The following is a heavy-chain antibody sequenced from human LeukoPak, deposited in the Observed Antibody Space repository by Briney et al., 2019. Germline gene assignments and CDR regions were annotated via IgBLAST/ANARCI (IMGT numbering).Heavy chain of an antibody. CDR3: ARDLSGIAGYTYGRGMDY. D-gene: IGHD5-18*01. CDR1: GFTFSSHW. V-gene: IGHV3-7*01. Sequence: GGSLRLSCAASGFTFSSHWMSWVRQAPGKGLEWVANIKKDGSEKYYVDAVKGRFTISRDNAKTSLYLQMNSLRAEDTAVYYCARDLSGIAGYTYGRGMDYWGQGTLVTVSS. J-gene: IGHJ4*02. CDR2: IKKDGSEK.